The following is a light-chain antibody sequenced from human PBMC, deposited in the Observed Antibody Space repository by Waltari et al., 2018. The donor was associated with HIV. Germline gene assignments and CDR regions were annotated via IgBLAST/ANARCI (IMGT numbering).Light chain of an antibody. V-gene: IGLV1-44*01. CDR1: SSNIRSNT. Sequence: QSVLTQPPSASGTPGQRVTISCSGSSSNIRSNTVSWYQQHPGTAPKLLIYSNGQRPSGVPDRFSGSKSGTSASLAISGLQSEDEADYYCAAWDDSLNGWVFGGGTKLTVL. CDR3: AAWDDSLNGWV. J-gene: IGLJ3*02. CDR2: SNG.